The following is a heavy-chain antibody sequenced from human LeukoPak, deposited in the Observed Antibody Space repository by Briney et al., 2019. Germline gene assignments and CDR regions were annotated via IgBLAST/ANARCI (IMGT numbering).Heavy chain of an antibody. CDR2: IYNSGST. J-gene: IGHJ4*02. CDR1: GYSISSGYY. Sequence: SETLSLTCAVSGYSISSGYYWGWIRQPPGKGLEWIGSIYNSGSTYYNPSPKSRVTISVDTSKNQFSLKLSSVTAADTAVYYCARLDSTSWIPSDYWGQGTLVTVSS. D-gene: IGHD2-2*01. V-gene: IGHV4-38-2*01. CDR3: ARLDSTSWIPSDY.